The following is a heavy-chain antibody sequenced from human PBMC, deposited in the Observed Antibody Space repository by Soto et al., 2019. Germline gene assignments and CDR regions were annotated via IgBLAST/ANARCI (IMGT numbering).Heavy chain of an antibody. V-gene: IGHV1-18*01. Sequence: QVQLVQSGGEVKKPGASVKVSCKASGYTFTSYGITWVRQAPGQGLEWMGWSSAYNGVTKYAQKFQDRVTMTTDTSTSTAYMELRSLRSDDTAVYYCARGPRSGYCSGGSCHYFDYWGQGILVTVSS. CDR3: ARGPRSGYCSGGSCHYFDY. CDR2: SSAYNGVT. D-gene: IGHD2-15*01. CDR1: GYTFTSYG. J-gene: IGHJ4*02.